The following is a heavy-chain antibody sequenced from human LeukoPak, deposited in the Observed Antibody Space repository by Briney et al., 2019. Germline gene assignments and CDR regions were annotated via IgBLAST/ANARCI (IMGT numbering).Heavy chain of an antibody. CDR3: ARDPYSGSYGDYYYYMDV. CDR2: ITSSSSYI. D-gene: IGHD1-26*01. Sequence: GGSLRLSCAASGFTFSSYNMNWVRQAPGKGLEWVSSITSSSSYIYYADSVKGRFTISRDNAKSSLYLQMNSLRDEDTAVYYCARDPYSGSYGDYYYYMDVWGKGTTVTISS. J-gene: IGHJ6*03. CDR1: GFTFSSYN. V-gene: IGHV3-21*06.